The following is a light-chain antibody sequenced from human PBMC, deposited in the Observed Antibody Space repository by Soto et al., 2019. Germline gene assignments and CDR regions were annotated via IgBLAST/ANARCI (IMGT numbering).Light chain of an antibody. CDR3: NQSYGTLFT. Sequence: DTQMTQSPSSLSASVGDRVTITCRASQSISSYLNWYQQKPGKAPKLLIYAASSLQSGIPSRFSDSGSATDFTLAISTLQPEDFATYFRNQSYGTLFTCGPGTKADTK. V-gene: IGKV1-39*01. CDR1: QSISSY. CDR2: AAS. J-gene: IGKJ3*01.